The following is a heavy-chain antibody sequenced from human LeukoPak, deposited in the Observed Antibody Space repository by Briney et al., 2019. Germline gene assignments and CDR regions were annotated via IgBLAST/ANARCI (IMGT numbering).Heavy chain of an antibody. D-gene: IGHD3-10*01. J-gene: IGHJ4*02. CDR3: AKSGLYGSGSYKFLYFDY. Sequence: SMKGRFTLSRDNSKNTLYLQMNSLRAEDTAVYYCAKSGLYGSGSYKFLYFDYWGQGTLVTVSS. V-gene: IGHV3-23*01.